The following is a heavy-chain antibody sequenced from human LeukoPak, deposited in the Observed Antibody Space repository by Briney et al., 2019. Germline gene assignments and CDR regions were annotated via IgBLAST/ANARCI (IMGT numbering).Heavy chain of an antibody. CDR3: ARELIGIAAAGTANYYYYGMDV. D-gene: IGHD6-13*01. CDR2: MNPNSGNT. J-gene: IGHJ6*02. Sequence: ASVKVSCKASGYTFTSYDINWVRQATGQGLEWMGWMNPNSGNTGYAQKFQGRVTMIRNTSISTAYMELSSLRSEDTAVYYCARELIGIAAAGTANYYYYGMDVWGQGTTVTVSS. CDR1: GYTFTSYD. V-gene: IGHV1-8*01.